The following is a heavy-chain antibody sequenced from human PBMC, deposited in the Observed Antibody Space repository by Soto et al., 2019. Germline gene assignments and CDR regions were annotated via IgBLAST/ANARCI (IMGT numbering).Heavy chain of an antibody. Sequence: SETLSLTCTVSGGSVSSSSNYWSWIRQPPGKGLEWIGCIYYSGSTVYNPSLKSRVTISVDTSKNQFSLKLTSVTAADTAVYYCARDTISSSSVEHRDGFDPWGQGTLVTVSS. CDR1: GGSVSSSSNY. CDR2: IYYSGST. D-gene: IGHD6-6*01. V-gene: IGHV4-61*01. CDR3: ARDTISSSSVEHRDGFDP. J-gene: IGHJ5*02.